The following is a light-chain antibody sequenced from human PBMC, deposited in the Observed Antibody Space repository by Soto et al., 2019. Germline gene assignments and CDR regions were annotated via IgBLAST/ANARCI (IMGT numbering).Light chain of an antibody. J-gene: IGKJ1*01. CDR2: GAS. CDR1: QDISTN. Sequence: EIVMTQSPATLSVSPGERATLSCRASQDISTNLAWYQQKPGQAPRLLIYGASTRATGIPARFSGSGSGTEFTLPISSLQSEDFAVFYCQQYDNWPGTLGKGTRVDI. CDR3: QQYDNWPGT. V-gene: IGKV3-15*01.